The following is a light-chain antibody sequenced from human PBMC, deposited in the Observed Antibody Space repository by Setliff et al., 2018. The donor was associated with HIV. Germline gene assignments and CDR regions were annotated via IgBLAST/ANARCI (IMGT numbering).Light chain of an antibody. CDR1: SSNIGTNT. CDR2: SDN. V-gene: IGLV1-44*01. CDR3: ATWDDSLNGRV. Sequence: QSVLTQTPSASGTPGQGVTISCSGGSSNIGTNTVSWYQKLPGTAPKLLMYSDNQRPSGVPDRFSASKSGTSASLAISGLQSEDEADYYCATWDDSLNGRVFGTGTKVTVL. J-gene: IGLJ1*01.